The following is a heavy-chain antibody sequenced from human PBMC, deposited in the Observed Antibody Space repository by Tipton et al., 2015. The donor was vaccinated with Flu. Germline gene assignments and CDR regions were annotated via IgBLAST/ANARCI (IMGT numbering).Heavy chain of an antibody. CDR2: ISSNNNYI. D-gene: IGHD4-17*01. V-gene: IGHV3-21*01. CDR3: ATRPGDYGVEAFGM. J-gene: IGHJ3*02. CDR1: GFTISTYT. Sequence: SLRLSCAASGFTISTYTMSWVRQAPGKGLERVSTISSNNNYIYYADSVKGRFTISRDNAKNSLYLQMNILRAEDTAVYYCATRPGDYGVEAFGMWGQGTMVTVSS.